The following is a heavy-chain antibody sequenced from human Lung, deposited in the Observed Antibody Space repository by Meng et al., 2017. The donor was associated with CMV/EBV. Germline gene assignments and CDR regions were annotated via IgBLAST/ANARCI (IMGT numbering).Heavy chain of an antibody. V-gene: IGHV3-7*01. D-gene: IGHD2-8*02. Sequence: GESXKISCAASGFNFRSHSMSWVRQAPGKGLEWVSTIKQDGSEIYYVDSVKGRFSISRDDANNSLYLEMNSLRAEDTAVFYCGTWLAFGTGPVNYRGQGTLVTVSS. CDR3: GTWLAFGTGPVNY. CDR2: IKQDGSEI. J-gene: IGHJ4*02. CDR1: GFNFRSHS.